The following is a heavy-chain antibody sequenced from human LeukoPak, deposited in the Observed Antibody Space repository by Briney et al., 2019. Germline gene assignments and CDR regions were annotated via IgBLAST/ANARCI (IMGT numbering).Heavy chain of an antibody. CDR3: ARGMDDSTFAFDI. D-gene: IGHD3-3*01. CDR1: GYTFTSYG. V-gene: IGHV1-18*01. J-gene: IGHJ3*02. Sequence: GASVKVSCKASGYTFTSYGISWVRQAPGQGLEWMGWISAYNGNTNYAQKLQGRVTMTTDTSTSTVYMELSSLRSEDTALYYCARGMDDSTFAFDIRGQGTMVTVSS. CDR2: ISAYNGNT.